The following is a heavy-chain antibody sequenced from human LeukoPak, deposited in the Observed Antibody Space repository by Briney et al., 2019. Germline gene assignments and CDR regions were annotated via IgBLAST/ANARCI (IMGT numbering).Heavy chain of an antibody. D-gene: IGHD3-22*01. V-gene: IGHV3-23*01. J-gene: IGHJ4*02. CDR3: AKVRYDSSGYSDY. CDR1: GFTFSSYA. Sequence: GGSLRLSCAASGFTFSSYAMSWVRQAPGKGLEGGSAISGSGGSKYYADSVKGRFTISRDNSKNTLYLQMNSLRAEDTAVYYCAKVRYDSSGYSDYWGQGTLVTVSS. CDR2: ISGSGGSK.